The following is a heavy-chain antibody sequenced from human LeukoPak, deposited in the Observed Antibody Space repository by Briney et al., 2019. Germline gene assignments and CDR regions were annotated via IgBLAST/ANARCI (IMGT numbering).Heavy chain of an antibody. V-gene: IGHV1-69*06. D-gene: IGHD2-15*01. CDR1: GGTFSSYA. J-gene: IGHJ6*03. Sequence: SVKVSCKASGGTFSSYAISWVRQAPGQGLEWMGGIIPIFGTANYAQKFQGRVTITADKSTSTAYMELSSLRSEDTAVYYCARGELVAATPESYYYYYMDVWGKGTTVTVSS. CDR2: IIPIFGTA. CDR3: ARGELVAATPESYYYYYMDV.